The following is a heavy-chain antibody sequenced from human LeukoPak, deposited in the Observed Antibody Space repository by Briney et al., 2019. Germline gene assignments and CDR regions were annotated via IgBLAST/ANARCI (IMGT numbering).Heavy chain of an antibody. Sequence: GGSLRLSCAASGFTFSSYGMHWVRQAPGKGLEWVTVISYDGSNKYYADSVKGRFTISRDNSKNTLYLQMNSLRAEDTAVYYCAKDSAYCTGGSCYYNYYYMDVWGKGTTVTVSS. CDR3: AKDSAYCTGGSCYYNYYYMDV. D-gene: IGHD2-15*01. CDR1: GFTFSSYG. J-gene: IGHJ6*03. V-gene: IGHV3-30*18. CDR2: ISYDGSNK.